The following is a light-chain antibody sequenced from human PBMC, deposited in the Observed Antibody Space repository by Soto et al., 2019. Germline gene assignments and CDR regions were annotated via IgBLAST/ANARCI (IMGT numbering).Light chain of an antibody. CDR2: DVS. CDR3: SSYTSSSTYV. V-gene: IGLV2-14*01. Sequence: SVLTQPASVSGSPGQSIAISCTGTSSDVGGYNYVSWYQQHPGKAPKLMVYDVSNRPSGVSNRFSGSKSGNTASLTISGPQAEDEADYYCSSYTSSSTYVFGTGTKVTVL. J-gene: IGLJ1*01. CDR1: SSDVGGYNY.